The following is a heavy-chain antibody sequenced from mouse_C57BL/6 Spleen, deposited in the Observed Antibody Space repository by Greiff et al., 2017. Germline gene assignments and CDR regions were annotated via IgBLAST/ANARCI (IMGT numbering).Heavy chain of an antibody. V-gene: IGHV1-81*01. D-gene: IGHD2-5*01. Sequence: QVQLQQSGAELARPGASVKLSCKASGYTFTSYGISWVKQRTGQGLAWIGEIYPRSGNTYYNEKFKGKATLTVDKSSSTAYMELRSLTSEDSAVYFCAGREYSNYGAWFAYWGQGTLVTVSA. J-gene: IGHJ3*01. CDR1: GYTFTSYG. CDR3: AGREYSNYGAWFAY. CDR2: IYPRSGNT.